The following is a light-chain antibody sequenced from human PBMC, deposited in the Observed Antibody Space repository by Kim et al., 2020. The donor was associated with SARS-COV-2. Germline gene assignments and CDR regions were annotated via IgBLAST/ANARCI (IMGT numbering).Light chain of an antibody. V-gene: IGLV1-44*01. Sequence: ELTQPPSASGTPGQRVTISCSGSSSNIGSNPVNWYQQFPGTAPILLLYTNNQWPSGVPDRFSGSKSGTSASLAISGLQSEDKADYYCAAWDDSLNGVIFGGGTQLTVL. CDR1: SSNIGSNP. CDR2: TNN. J-gene: IGLJ2*01. CDR3: AAWDDSLNGVI.